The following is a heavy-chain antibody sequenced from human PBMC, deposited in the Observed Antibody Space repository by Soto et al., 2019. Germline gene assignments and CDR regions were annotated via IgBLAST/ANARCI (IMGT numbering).Heavy chain of an antibody. V-gene: IGHV1-18*01. CDR2: IGAYNGNT. CDR1: GYTFTSYG. Sequence: GASVKVSCKASGYTFTSYGISWVRQAPGQGLEWMGWIGAYNGNTNYAQKLQGRVTMTTDTSTSTAYMELRSLRSDDAAVYYCARDRLRYFDWLLSDAFDIWGQGTMVTVSS. CDR3: ARDRLRYFDWLLSDAFDI. D-gene: IGHD3-9*01. J-gene: IGHJ3*02.